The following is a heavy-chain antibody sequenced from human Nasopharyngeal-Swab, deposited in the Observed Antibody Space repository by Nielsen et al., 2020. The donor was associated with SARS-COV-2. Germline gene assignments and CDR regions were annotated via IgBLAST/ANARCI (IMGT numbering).Heavy chain of an antibody. D-gene: IGHD6-19*01. Sequence: GASLKISCAASGFTFSSYWMHWVRQAPGKGLEWVSLISGDGGSTYYADSVKGRFTISRDNSKNSLYLQMNSLRTEDTALYYCAKDPRGAGAGSTWGQGTLVTVSS. CDR1: GFTFSSYW. CDR2: ISGDGGST. V-gene: IGHV3-43*02. J-gene: IGHJ5*02. CDR3: AKDPRGAGAGST.